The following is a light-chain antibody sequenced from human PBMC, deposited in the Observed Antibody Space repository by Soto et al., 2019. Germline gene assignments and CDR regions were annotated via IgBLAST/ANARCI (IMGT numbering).Light chain of an antibody. CDR2: AAS. CDR1: QGIRND. Sequence: AIQMTQSPSSLSASVGDRVTITCRASQGIRNDLGWYQQKSGKAPKLLIYAASTLQSGVPSRFSGSGSGTDFTLTISSLKPEDFATYYCLQDYNYPYTFGQGTKLEIK. J-gene: IGKJ2*01. V-gene: IGKV1-6*01. CDR3: LQDYNYPYT.